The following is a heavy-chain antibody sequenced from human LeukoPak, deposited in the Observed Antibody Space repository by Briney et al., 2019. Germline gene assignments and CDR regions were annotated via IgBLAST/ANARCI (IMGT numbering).Heavy chain of an antibody. D-gene: IGHD3-22*01. CDR3: ARDYYDSSVSRYFDL. J-gene: IGHJ2*01. V-gene: IGHV4-61*02. Sequence: SETLSLTCTVSGGSISSSSYYWSWIRQPAGKGLEWIGRIYTSGSTNYNPSLKSRVTMSVDTSKNQFSLKLSSVTAADTAVYYCARDYYDSSVSRYFDLWGRGTLVTVSP. CDR2: IYTSGST. CDR1: GGSISSSSYY.